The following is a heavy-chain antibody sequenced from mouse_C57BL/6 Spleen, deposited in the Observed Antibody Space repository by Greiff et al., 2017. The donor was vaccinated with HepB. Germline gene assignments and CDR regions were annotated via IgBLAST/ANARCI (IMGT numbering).Heavy chain of an antibody. CDR3: AREGYGNICRFAY. V-gene: IGHV1-39*01. Sequence: VQLKESGPELVKPGASVKISCKASGYSFTDYNMNWVKQSNGKSLEWIGVINPNYGTTSYNQKFKGKATLTVDQSSSTAYMQLNSLTSEDSAVYYCAREGYGNICRFAYWGQGTLVTVSA. CDR2: INPNYGTT. J-gene: IGHJ3*01. CDR1: GYSFTDYN. D-gene: IGHD2-10*02.